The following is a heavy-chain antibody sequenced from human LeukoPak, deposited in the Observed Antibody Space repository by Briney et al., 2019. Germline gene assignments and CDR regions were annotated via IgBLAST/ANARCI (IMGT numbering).Heavy chain of an antibody. CDR2: ISAYNGNT. CDR3: ASVTIFGATNWFDP. J-gene: IGHJ5*02. V-gene: IGHV1-18*01. Sequence: ASVKVSCKASGYTFTSYGISWVRQAPGQGLEWMGWISAYNGNTNYAQKLQGRVTMTIDTSTSTAYMELRSLRSDDTAVYYCASVTIFGATNWFDPWGQGTLVTVSS. CDR1: GYTFTSYG. D-gene: IGHD3-3*01.